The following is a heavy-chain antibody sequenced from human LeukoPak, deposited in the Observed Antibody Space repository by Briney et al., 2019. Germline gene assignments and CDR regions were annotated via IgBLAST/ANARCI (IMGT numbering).Heavy chain of an antibody. CDR3: AKDPTPRPLYYFDY. CDR1: GFTFDDYA. CDR2: ISWNSGSI. D-gene: IGHD4-11*01. V-gene: IGHV3-9*01. J-gene: IGHJ4*02. Sequence: PGGSLRLSCAASGFTFDDYAMHWVRQAPGKGLEWVSGISWNSGSIGYADSVKGRSTISRDNAKNSLYLQMNSLRAEDTALYYCAKDPTPRPLYYFDYWGQGTLVTVSS.